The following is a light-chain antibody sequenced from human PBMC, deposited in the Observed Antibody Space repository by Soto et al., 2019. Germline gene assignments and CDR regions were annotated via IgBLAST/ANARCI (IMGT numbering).Light chain of an antibody. CDR1: QGISSA. CDR2: DVF. Sequence: AIQMTQSPSSLSASVGDTVTITCRASQGISSAFAWYQQKPGKVPRLLIYDVFNLQSGVPSRFSGSGSGTDFTLTISRLQPEDFATYYCPQLETYPLTFGQGTRLEVK. V-gene: IGKV1-13*02. CDR3: PQLETYPLT. J-gene: IGKJ5*01.